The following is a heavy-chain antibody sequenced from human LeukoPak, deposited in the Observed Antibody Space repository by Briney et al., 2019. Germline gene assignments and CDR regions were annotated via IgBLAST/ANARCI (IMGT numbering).Heavy chain of an antibody. J-gene: IGHJ6*02. D-gene: IGHD3-10*01. CDR2: IISDGSSA. CDR1: GFTFSSYA. CDR3: TRDRRYGGMDV. Sequence: GSLRLSCAASGFTFSSYAMHWVRQAPGKGLVWVSRIISDGSSATHADSVKGRFTMSRDNAKNMLYLQMNSLRAEDTAVYYCTRDRRYGGMDVWGQGTTVTVSS. V-gene: IGHV3-74*01.